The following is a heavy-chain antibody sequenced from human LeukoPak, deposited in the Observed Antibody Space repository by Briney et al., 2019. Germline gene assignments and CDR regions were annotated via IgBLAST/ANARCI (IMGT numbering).Heavy chain of an antibody. Sequence: GGSLRLSCAASGFTFSSYDMHWVRQVPGKGLEWVAVIWYDGSNKYYADSVKGRFTISRDNSNNTLYLQMNSLRAEDTAVYYCARASTRVVTVSITVAGTVDCWGQGTLVTVSS. CDR3: ARASTRVVTVSITVAGTVDC. V-gene: IGHV3-33*01. CDR2: IWYDGSNK. CDR1: GFTFSSYD. J-gene: IGHJ4*02. D-gene: IGHD6-19*01.